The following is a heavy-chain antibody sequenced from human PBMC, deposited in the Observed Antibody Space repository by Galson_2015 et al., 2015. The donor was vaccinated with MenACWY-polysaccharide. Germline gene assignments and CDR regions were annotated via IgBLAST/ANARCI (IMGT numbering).Heavy chain of an antibody. J-gene: IGHJ4*02. CDR3: AGGSGPETTVTRFDD. CDR1: GFTLSNYW. CDR2: ISSDGSRK. Sequence: SLRLSCAASGFTLSNYWMHWVRQAPGKGLVWVSRISSDGSRKTYADSVKGRFTISRDNAKNTLSLQMNSLRAEDTAVYYCAGGSGPETTVTRFDDWGQGSLVTVCS. D-gene: IGHD4-17*01. V-gene: IGHV3-74*01.